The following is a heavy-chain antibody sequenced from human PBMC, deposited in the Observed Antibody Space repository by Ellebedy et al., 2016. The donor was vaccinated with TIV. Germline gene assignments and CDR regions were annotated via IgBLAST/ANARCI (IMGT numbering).Heavy chain of an antibody. CDR1: GFSFGEYA. J-gene: IGHJ4*02. Sequence: GESLKISCSASGFSFGEYAVSWFRQAPGMGLEWVGFIRGRAHGGTTEYAASVKGRFTILRDDSKSIAYLQMSSLRSEDTAVYYCGRGIIYSFDSWGQGTLVIVSS. V-gene: IGHV3-49*03. CDR2: IRGRAHGGTT. D-gene: IGHD5-18*01. CDR3: GRGIIYSFDS.